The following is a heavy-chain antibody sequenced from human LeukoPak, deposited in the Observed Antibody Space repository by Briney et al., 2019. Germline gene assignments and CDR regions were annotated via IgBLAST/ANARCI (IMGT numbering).Heavy chain of an antibody. Sequence: GASVKVSCKASGYTFTSYYMHWVRQAPGQGLEWMGIINPSGGSTNYAQKFQGRVTMARDTSTSTVYMELSSLRSEVTAVYYCTYGDGSYYYGMDVWGQGTTVTVSS. V-gene: IGHV1-46*03. CDR2: INPSGGST. J-gene: IGHJ6*02. D-gene: IGHD4-17*01. CDR1: GYTFTSYY. CDR3: TYGDGSYYYGMDV.